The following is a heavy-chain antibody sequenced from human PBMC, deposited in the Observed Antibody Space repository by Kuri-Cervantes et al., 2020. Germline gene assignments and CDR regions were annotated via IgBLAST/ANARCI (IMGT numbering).Heavy chain of an antibody. CDR3: ARDHPQVITMIVVDYYYYYGMDV. Sequence: GGSLRLSCAASGFTFSSYGMHWVRQAPGKGLEWVAVISYDGSNKYYADSVKGRFTISRDNSKNTLYLQMNSLRAEDTAVYYCARDHPQVITMIVVDYYYYYGMDVWGQGTTVTVSS. CDR1: GFTFSSYG. J-gene: IGHJ6*02. D-gene: IGHD3-22*01. CDR2: ISYDGSNK. V-gene: IGHV3-30*03.